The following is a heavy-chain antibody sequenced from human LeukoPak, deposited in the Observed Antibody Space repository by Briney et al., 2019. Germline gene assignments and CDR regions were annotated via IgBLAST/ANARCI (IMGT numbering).Heavy chain of an antibody. D-gene: IGHD3-22*01. CDR1: GFTFSNHA. CDR2: INSNGANT. Sequence: PGGSLRLSCAASGFTFSNHAMHWVRQAPGKALEYVAVINSNGANTFHVKSLNDRFTISRDNSKSILYLQMGSLRAEDMAVYYCARGEEFYDSSGYRRLDSWGQGTLVVVSS. CDR3: ARGEEFYDSSGYRRLDS. J-gene: IGHJ4*02. V-gene: IGHV3-64*01.